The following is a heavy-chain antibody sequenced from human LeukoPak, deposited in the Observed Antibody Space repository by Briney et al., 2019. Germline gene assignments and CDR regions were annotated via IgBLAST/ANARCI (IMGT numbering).Heavy chain of an antibody. Sequence: SETLSLTCTVSGGPVSSGIYYWRSVRQPPGKGLEWIEYIYYSGRTNYNPSLKSRVTISVDTTKNQFSLKLSSVTAADTAVYYCARSKTTVTGIDYWGQGTLVTVSS. J-gene: IGHJ4*02. CDR1: GGPVSSGIYY. D-gene: IGHD4-11*01. V-gene: IGHV4-61*01. CDR3: ARSKTTVTGIDY. CDR2: IYYSGRT.